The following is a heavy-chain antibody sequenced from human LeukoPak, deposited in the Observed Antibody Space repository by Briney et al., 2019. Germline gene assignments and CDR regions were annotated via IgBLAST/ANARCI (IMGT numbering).Heavy chain of an antibody. CDR3: ARVEIVGATSPSYMDV. CDR2: INSDGSRT. V-gene: IGHV3-74*01. Sequence: GGSLRLSCAASKFSFSSYWMHWVRQAPGKGLVWVSRINSDGSRTNYADSVKGRFTISRDNAKNSLYLQMNSLRAEDTAVYYCARVEIVGATSPSYMDVWGKGTTVTVSS. D-gene: IGHD1-26*01. CDR1: KFSFSSYW. J-gene: IGHJ6*03.